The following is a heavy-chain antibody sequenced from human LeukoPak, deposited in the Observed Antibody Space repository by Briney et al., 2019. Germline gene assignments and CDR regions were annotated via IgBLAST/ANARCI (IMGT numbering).Heavy chain of an antibody. CDR1: GFTFSSYT. Sequence: GGSLRLSCAASGFTFSSYTMSWVRQAPGKGLEWVSTITTSDRNTYYADSVKGRFTVSRDNSKNTLFLQMYSLRAEDTAVYYCAKDGGLWVSAHWGDSWGRGTLVTVSS. CDR3: AKDGGLWVSAHWGDS. V-gene: IGHV3-23*01. CDR2: ITTSDRNT. D-gene: IGHD7-27*01. J-gene: IGHJ4*02.